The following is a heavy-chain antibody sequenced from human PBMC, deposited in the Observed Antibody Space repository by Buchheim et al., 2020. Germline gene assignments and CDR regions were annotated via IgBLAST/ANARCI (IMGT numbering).Heavy chain of an antibody. V-gene: IGHV4-34*01. CDR2: INHSGST. CDR3: ARDRGIAAAGLDY. Sequence: QVQLQQWGAGLLKPSETLSLTCSVYGGSFSGYYWSWIRQPPGKGLEWIGEINHSGSTNYNPSLKSRVPISVDTSKNQFSLHLRSVTAADTAVYYCARDRGIAAAGLDYWGQGTL. J-gene: IGHJ4*02. D-gene: IGHD6-13*01. CDR1: GGSFSGYY.